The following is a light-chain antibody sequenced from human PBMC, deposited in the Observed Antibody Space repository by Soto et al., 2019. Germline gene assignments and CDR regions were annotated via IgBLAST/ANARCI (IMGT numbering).Light chain of an antibody. CDR3: SSFTTITTWV. CDR1: NSDVGAYNY. V-gene: IGLV2-14*01. J-gene: IGLJ3*02. Sequence: QSALTQPASVSGSPGQSITISCTGTNSDVGAYNYVSWYQQHPGRAPTLLIYEVYYRPSGVSNRFSGSKSGNTAYLTISGLQAEDEADYYCSSFTTITTWVFGGGTKLTVL. CDR2: EVY.